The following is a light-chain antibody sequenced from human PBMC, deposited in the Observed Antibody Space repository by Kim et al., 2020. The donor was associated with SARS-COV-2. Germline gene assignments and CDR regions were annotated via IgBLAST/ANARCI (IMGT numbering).Light chain of an antibody. CDR3: QQSYSTPYT. V-gene: IGKV1-39*01. J-gene: IGKJ2*01. CDR1: QSIDNY. CDR2: DAS. Sequence: ASVGDRVTITCRASQSIDNYLNWDQQKPGQPPRFLIYDASSLHRGAPSRFSGRGSGTTFTLTISSLQPEDSATYYCQQSYSTPYTFGQGTKVDIK.